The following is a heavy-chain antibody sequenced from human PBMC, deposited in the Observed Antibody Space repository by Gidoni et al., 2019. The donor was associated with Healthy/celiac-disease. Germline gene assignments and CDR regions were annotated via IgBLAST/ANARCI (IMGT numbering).Heavy chain of an antibody. D-gene: IGHD1-26*01. V-gene: IGHV1-2*02. CDR2: TNPNSGGT. CDR1: GSTFTGYY. J-gene: IGHJ5*02. Sequence: QVQLVQSGAEVKKPGASVKVSCKASGSTFTGYYMHWVRQAPGQGLEWMGWTNPNSGGTNYAQKVQGRVTMTRDTSISTAYMELSRLRSDDTAVYYCAREGALSGSYPSWFDPWGQGTLVTVSS. CDR3: AREGALSGSYPSWFDP.